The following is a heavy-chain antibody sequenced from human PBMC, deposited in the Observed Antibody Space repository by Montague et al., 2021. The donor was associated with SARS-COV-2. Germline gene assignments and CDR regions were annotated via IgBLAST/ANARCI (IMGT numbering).Heavy chain of an antibody. CDR3: VREKYYFDDSGSK. V-gene: IGHV4-61*01. J-gene: IGHJ4*02. D-gene: IGHD3-22*01. Sequence: SETLSLTCSGSGVSIRSGSYYWSWVRQPTGKGLEWIRYVYHTGSTKYNHSLKSRVTLSIDTSKNQSSLNLTSVTAADTAVYYCVREKYYFDDSGSKWGQGTLVTV. CDR2: VYHTGST. CDR1: GVSIRSGSYY.